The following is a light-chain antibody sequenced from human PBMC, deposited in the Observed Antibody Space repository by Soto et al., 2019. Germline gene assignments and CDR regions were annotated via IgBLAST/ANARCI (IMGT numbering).Light chain of an antibody. J-gene: IGKJ1*01. CDR3: QQYNSYGT. CDR1: QSISRG. Sequence: DFQMTHSPSTLSASAGDTVTIPCRASQSISRGLDWYQQKPGKAPKLLIYKASSLESGVPSRFSGSGSGTEFTITIRSLQPDDFATYYCQQYNSYGTFGQGTKVDIK. CDR2: KAS. V-gene: IGKV1-5*03.